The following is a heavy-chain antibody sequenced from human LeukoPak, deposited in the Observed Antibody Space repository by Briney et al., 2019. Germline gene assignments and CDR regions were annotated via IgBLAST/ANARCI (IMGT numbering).Heavy chain of an antibody. CDR1: GYTFTAYL. V-gene: IGHV1-2*02. CDR2: INPNGGGT. J-gene: IGHJ3*01. D-gene: IGHD4-17*01. CDR3: ARDRVYYGSPGATDT. Sequence: EASVKVSCKASGYTFTAYLMHWVRQAPGQGPEWTAWINPNGGGTNYAEKFQGRVTMTRDTSISTAYMELSRLSSDDTAIYYCARDRVYYGSPGATDTWGQGTMVTVSS.